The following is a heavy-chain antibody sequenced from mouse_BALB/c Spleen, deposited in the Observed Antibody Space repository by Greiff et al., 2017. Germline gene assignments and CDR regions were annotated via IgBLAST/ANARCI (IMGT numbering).Heavy chain of an antibody. CDR1: GFTFTDYY. V-gene: IGHV7-3*02. D-gene: IGHD4-1*01. Sequence: EVKVEESGGGLVQPGGSLRLSCATSGFTFTDYYMSWVRQPPGKALEWLGFIRNKANGYTTEYSASVKGRFTISRDNSQSILYLQMNTLRAEDSATYYCARDIEGLGRNYWGQGTTLTVSS. CDR2: IRNKANGYTT. J-gene: IGHJ2*01. CDR3: ARDIEGLGRNY.